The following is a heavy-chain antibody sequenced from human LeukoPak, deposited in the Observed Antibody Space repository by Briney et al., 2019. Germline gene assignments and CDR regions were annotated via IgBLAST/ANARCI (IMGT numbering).Heavy chain of an antibody. J-gene: IGHJ6*01. CDR3: ATQLLRFLEGPYYYYGMDV. Sequence: SVKVSCKASGGTFSSYAISWVRQAPGQGLEWMGRIIPILGIANYAQKFQGRVTITADKSTSTAYMELSSLRSEDTAAYYCATQLLRFLEGPYYYYGMDVWGQGTTVTVSS. CDR1: GGTFSSYA. V-gene: IGHV1-69*04. CDR2: IIPILGIA. D-gene: IGHD3-3*01.